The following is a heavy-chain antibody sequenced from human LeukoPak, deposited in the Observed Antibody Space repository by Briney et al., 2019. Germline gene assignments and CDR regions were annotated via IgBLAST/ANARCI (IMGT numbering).Heavy chain of an antibody. Sequence: ETLSLTCAVYGGSFSGYFWSWIRQPPGKGLEWVSSLSSSSSYIDYADSVKGRFTISRDNAKNSLYLQMNSLRAEDTAVYYCARAGRAYSSSWYWFDPWGQGTLVTVSS. CDR2: LSSSSSYI. J-gene: IGHJ5*02. CDR3: ARAGRAYSSSWYWFDP. CDR1: GGSFSGYF. D-gene: IGHD6-13*01. V-gene: IGHV3-21*01.